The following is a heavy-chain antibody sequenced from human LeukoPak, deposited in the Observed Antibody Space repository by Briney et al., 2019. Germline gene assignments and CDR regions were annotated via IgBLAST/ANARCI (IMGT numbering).Heavy chain of an antibody. CDR1: GFTFSYYW. CDR2: IKQDGSDK. Sequence: AGSLRLSCAAPGFTFSYYWMNWVRQAPGKGLEWVANIKQDGSDKYYVDSVKGRFTISRDNAKKSLYLQSNSLRAEDTAVYYCARGMENGYHIFDYWGQGTGVTVSS. D-gene: IGHD5-24*01. CDR3: ARGMENGYHIFDY. V-gene: IGHV3-7*01. J-gene: IGHJ4*02.